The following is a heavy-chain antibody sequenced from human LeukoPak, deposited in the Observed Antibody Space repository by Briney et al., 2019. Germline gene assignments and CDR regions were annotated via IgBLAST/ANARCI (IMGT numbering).Heavy chain of an antibody. Sequence: SETLTLTCTVSGGTFSSDPFYWGWIRQSPGKGLEWIGSIYYSGSTFYNPSLKSRVTISVDTSKNQFSLKLSSVTAADTAVYYCARLGAVGVGLTYGGQGTLVTVSS. CDR2: IYYSGST. D-gene: IGHD6-13*01. J-gene: IGHJ4*02. CDR3: ARLGAVGVGLTY. V-gene: IGHV4-39*01. CDR1: GGTFSSDPFY.